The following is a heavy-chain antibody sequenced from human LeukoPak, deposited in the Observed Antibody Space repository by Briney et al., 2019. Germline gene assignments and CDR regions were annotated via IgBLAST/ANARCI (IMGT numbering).Heavy chain of an antibody. CDR2: IHGSGNT. D-gene: IGHD6-19*01. CDR3: ARVGYSSGWYYFDY. J-gene: IGHJ4*02. CDR1: GFIVSSNY. V-gene: IGHV3-53*01. Sequence: GGSLRLSCAASGFIVSSNYMTWVRQAPGKGLEWVSVIHGSGNTYYADSVKGRFTISRDNSKNTLYLQMNSLRAEDTAVYYCARVGYSSGWYYFDYWGQGTLVTVSS.